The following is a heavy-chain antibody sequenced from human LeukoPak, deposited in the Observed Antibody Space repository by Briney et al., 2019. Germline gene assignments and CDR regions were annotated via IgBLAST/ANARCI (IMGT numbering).Heavy chain of an antibody. CDR1: GVSISSSNSY. V-gene: IGHV4-39*01. Sequence: SETLSLTCTVSGVSISSSNSYWGWIRQPPGKGLEWIGSIYYSGNTYYNASLKSRVTISVDTSKNQFSLKLTSVTAADTAVYYCARQTGSGLFILPGGQGTLVTVSS. J-gene: IGHJ4*02. D-gene: IGHD3/OR15-3a*01. CDR3: ARQTGSGLFILP. CDR2: IYYSGNT.